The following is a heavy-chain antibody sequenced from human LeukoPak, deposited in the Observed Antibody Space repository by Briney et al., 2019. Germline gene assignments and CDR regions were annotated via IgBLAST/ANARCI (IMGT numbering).Heavy chain of an antibody. CDR1: GGSFSGYY. Sequence: PSETLSLTCAVCGGSFSGYYWSWIRQPPGKGLEWIGEINHSGSTNYNPSLKSRVTISVDTSKNQFSLKLSSVTAADTAVYYCARSPPPNDFWSGYSNWFDPWGQGTLVTVSS. J-gene: IGHJ5*02. V-gene: IGHV4-34*01. CDR2: INHSGST. CDR3: ARSPPPNDFWSGYSNWFDP. D-gene: IGHD3-3*01.